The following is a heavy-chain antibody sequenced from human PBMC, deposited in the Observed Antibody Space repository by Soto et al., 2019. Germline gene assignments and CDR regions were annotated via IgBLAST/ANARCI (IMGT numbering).Heavy chain of an antibody. Sequence: GGSLRLSSAASGFTFSSYWMSWVRQAPGKGLEWVANIKQDGSEKYYVDSVKGRFTISRDNSKNTLYLQMNSLRAEDTAVYYCAKDTPGGEWLLPDVWGKGTTVTVSS. V-gene: IGHV3-7*03. CDR1: GFTFSSYW. D-gene: IGHD3-3*01. J-gene: IGHJ6*04. CDR2: IKQDGSEK. CDR3: AKDTPGGEWLLPDV.